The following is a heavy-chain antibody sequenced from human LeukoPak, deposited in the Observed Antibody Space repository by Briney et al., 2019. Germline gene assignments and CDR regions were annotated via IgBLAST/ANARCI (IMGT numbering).Heavy chain of an antibody. Sequence: GASVKVSCKASGGTFSSYAISWVRQAPGQGLEWMGGIIPIFGTANYAQKFQGRVTITADKSTSTAYMELSSLRSEDTAVYYCARLLGIAAAGYYYYYMDVWGKGTTVTVSS. CDR1: GGTFSSYA. V-gene: IGHV1-69*06. D-gene: IGHD6-13*01. CDR2: IIPIFGTA. CDR3: ARLLGIAAAGYYYYYMDV. J-gene: IGHJ6*03.